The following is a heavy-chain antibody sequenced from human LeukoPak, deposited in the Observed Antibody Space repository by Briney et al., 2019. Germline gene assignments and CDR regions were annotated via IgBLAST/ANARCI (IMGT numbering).Heavy chain of an antibody. Sequence: SGTLSLTCAVSGGSISSSNWWSWVRQPPGKGLEWIGEIYHSGSTNYNPSLKSRVTISVDKSKNQFSLKLSSVTAADTAVYYCASTYGDYELSYGMDVWGQGTTVTVSS. CDR1: GGSISSSNW. CDR3: ASTYGDYELSYGMDV. J-gene: IGHJ6*02. V-gene: IGHV4-4*02. D-gene: IGHD4-17*01. CDR2: IYHSGST.